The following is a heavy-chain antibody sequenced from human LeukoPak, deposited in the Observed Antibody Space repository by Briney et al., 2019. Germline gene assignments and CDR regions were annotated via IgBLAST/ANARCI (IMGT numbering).Heavy chain of an antibody. CDR2: ISYDGSNK. CDR1: GFTFSSYA. CDR3: AKARGYGDIVVVPAARLFDY. D-gene: IGHD2-2*01. J-gene: IGHJ4*02. V-gene: IGHV3-30-3*01. Sequence: GGSLRLSCAASGFTFSSYAMHWVRQAPGKGLEWVAVISYDGSNKYYADSVKGRFTISRDNSKNTLYLQMNSLRAEDTAVYYCAKARGYGDIVVVPAARLFDYWGQGTLVTVSS.